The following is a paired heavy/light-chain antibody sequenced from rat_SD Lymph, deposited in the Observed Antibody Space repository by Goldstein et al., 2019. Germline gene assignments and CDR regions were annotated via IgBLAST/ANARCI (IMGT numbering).Heavy chain of an antibody. V-gene: IGHV5-34*01. Sequence: EVQLVESGGGLVQPGRSLKLSCVASGFTFSNYGMNWIRQAPGKGLEWVAYISSGSSYIYYAETVKGRFTISRDNAKNTLYLQMTSLRSEDTALYYCAVEIRGTDWFAYWGQGTLVTVSS. CDR3: AVEIRGTDWFAY. D-gene: IGHD4-3*01. CDR1: GFTFSNYG. CDR2: ISSGSSYI. J-gene: IGHJ3*01.
Light chain of an antibody. CDR2: QVS. V-gene: IGKV1S14*01. J-gene: IGKJ5*01. CDR1: QSLVYSDGKTY. CDR3: AQTTHFPLT. Sequence: DVVMTQTPPSLSVAIGQSVSISCKSSQSLVYSDGKTYLHWLLQSPGRSPKRLIYQVSNLGSGVPDRFSGTGSQKDFTLKISRVEAEDLGVYYCAQTTHFPLTFGSGTKLEIK.